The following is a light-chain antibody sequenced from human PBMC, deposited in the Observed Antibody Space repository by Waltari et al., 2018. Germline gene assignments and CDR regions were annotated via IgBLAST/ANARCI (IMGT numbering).Light chain of an antibody. J-gene: IGLJ3*02. CDR1: SGHSNYP. Sequence: QLMLSQPPSASASLGASVKRTCTLSSGHSNYPIAWHQQQPEKCPRDLMTVNSDESHVKGDGIPDRFSGSSSGAERYLTIASLQSEDETDYCCQTGGFGIWVFGGGTKSTVL. V-gene: IGLV4-69*01. CDR3: QTGGFGIWV. CDR2: VNSDESH.